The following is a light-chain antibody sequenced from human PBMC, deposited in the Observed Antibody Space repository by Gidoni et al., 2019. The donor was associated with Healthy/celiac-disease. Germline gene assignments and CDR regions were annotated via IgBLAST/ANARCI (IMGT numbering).Light chain of an antibody. CDR2: DAS. CDR3: QQYNSYSPT. CDR1: QSISSW. Sequence: DIQMTPSPSTLSASVGDKATITCRASQSISSWLAWYQQKPGQAPKLLIYDASSLATGVPSRFSGSGSGTEFTLTISSLQPDDFATYYCQQYNSYSPTFGQGTKVEIK. V-gene: IGKV1-5*01. J-gene: IGKJ1*01.